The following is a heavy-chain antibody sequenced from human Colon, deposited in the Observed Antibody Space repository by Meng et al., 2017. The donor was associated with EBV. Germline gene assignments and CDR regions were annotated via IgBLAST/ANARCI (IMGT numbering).Heavy chain of an antibody. CDR3: ARTAICIGGSCTTWDY. Sequence: QGQLQEAGPGLVKPSGPLALTRAVSCDSLSSANWWSWVRQPPWKGLEWIGEIHHNGNTNYNPSLKSRVTISVDKSKNQFVLKVTSVTAADTAVYYCARTAICIGGSCTTWDYWGQGALVTVSS. CDR1: CDSLSSANW. V-gene: IGHV4-4*02. J-gene: IGHJ4*02. D-gene: IGHD2-15*01. CDR2: IHHNGNT.